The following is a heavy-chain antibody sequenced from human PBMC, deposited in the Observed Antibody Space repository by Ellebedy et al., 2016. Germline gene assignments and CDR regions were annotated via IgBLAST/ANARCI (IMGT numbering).Heavy chain of an antibody. D-gene: IGHD3-9*01. Sequence: ASVKVSCXASGYTFTSYGISWVRQAPGQGLEWMGWISAYNGNTNYAQKLQGRVTMTTDTSTSTAYMELRSLRSDDTAVYYCARVILTGYLGLYNWFDPWGQGTLVTVSS. CDR2: ISAYNGNT. CDR3: ARVILTGYLGLYNWFDP. CDR1: GYTFTSYG. J-gene: IGHJ5*02. V-gene: IGHV1-18*01.